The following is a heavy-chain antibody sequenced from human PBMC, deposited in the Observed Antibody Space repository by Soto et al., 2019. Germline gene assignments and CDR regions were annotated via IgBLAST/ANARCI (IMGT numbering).Heavy chain of an antibody. CDR2: ISAYNGNT. Sequence: ASVKVSCKASGYTFTSYGISWVRQAPGQGLEWMGWISAYNGNTNYAQKLQGRVTMTTGTSTSTAYMELRSLRSDDTAVYYCARDLFDLRLVVPAARAPRYNWFDPWGQGTLVTVSS. V-gene: IGHV1-18*01. J-gene: IGHJ5*02. CDR3: ARDLFDLRLVVPAARAPRYNWFDP. CDR1: GYTFTSYG. D-gene: IGHD2-2*01.